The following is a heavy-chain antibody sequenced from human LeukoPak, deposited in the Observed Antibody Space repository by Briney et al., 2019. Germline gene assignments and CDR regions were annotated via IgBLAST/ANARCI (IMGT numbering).Heavy chain of an antibody. CDR1: GGSISSYY. CDR2: IYYSGST. D-gene: IGHD6-13*01. V-gene: IGHV4-59*01. CDR3: ARLGAAAELDY. Sequence: SETLSLTCTVSGGSISSYYWSWIRQPPGKGLEWIGYIYYSGSTNYNPSLKSRVTISVDTSKNRFSLKLSSVTAADTAVYYCARLGAAAELDYWGQGTLVTVSS. J-gene: IGHJ4*02.